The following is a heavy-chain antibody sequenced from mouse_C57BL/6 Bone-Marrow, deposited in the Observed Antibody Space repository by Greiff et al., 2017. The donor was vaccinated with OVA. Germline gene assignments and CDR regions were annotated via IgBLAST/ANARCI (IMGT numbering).Heavy chain of an antibody. J-gene: IGHJ1*03. Sequence: EVKVVESGGGLVQPGGSLKLSCAASGFTFSDYYMYWVRQTPEKRLEWVAYISNGGGSTYYPDTVKGRFTISRDDAKNTLYLQMSRLKSEDTAMYYCARRPYYYGSSYGYWYFDVWGTGTTVTVSS. CDR3: ARRPYYYGSSYGYWYFDV. V-gene: IGHV5-12*01. CDR2: ISNGGGST. D-gene: IGHD1-1*01. CDR1: GFTFSDYY.